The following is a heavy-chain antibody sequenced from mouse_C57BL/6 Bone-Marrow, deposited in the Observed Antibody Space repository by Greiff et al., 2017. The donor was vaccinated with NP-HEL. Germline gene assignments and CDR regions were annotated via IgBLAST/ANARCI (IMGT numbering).Heavy chain of an antibody. CDR1: GYTFTSYW. CDR2: IDPSDSET. CDR3: ARNEYYYGCPLAY. J-gene: IGHJ3*01. D-gene: IGHD1-1*01. Sequence: QVQLQQPGAELVRPGSSVKLSCKASGYTFTSYWMHWVKQRPIQGLEWIGNIDPSDSETHYNQKFKDKATLTVDKSSSTAYMQLSSLTSEDSAVYYCARNEYYYGCPLAYWGQGTLVTVSA. V-gene: IGHV1-52*01.